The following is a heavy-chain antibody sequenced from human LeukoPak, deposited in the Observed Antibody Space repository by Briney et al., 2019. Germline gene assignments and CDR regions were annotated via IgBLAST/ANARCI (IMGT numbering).Heavy chain of an antibody. CDR1: EFSVSSNY. CDR2: IYSGGAT. CDR3: ARGRFSGPDDY. V-gene: IGHV3-53*01. J-gene: IGHJ4*02. Sequence: GGSLRLSCAVSEFSVSSNYMNWVRQAPGKGLEWVSVIYSGGATYYADSVRGRFTISRDNSKYMVSLQMTSLGAEDTAVYYCARGRFSGPDDYWGQGTLVTVSS. D-gene: IGHD6-19*01.